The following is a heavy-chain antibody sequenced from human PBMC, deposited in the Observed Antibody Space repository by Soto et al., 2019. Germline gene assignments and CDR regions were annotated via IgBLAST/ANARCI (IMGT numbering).Heavy chain of an antibody. Sequence: ASVKVSCEASGGTFSSYAISWVRQAPGQGLEWMGGIIPIFGTANYAQKFQGRVTITADESTSTAYMELSSLRSEDTAVYYCARLWGYSYGSPPDYYYYGMDVWGQGTTVTVSS. CDR3: ARLWGYSYGSPPDYYYYGMDV. CDR2: IIPIFGTA. V-gene: IGHV1-69*13. J-gene: IGHJ6*02. D-gene: IGHD5-18*01. CDR1: GGTFSSYA.